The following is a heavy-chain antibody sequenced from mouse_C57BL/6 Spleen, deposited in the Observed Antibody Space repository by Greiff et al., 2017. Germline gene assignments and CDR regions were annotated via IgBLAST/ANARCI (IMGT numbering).Heavy chain of an antibody. Sequence: VQLQQPGAELVKPGASVKLSCKASGYTFTSYWMHWVKQRPGQGLEWIGMIHPNSGSTNYNEKFKSKATLTVDKSSSTAYMQLSSLTSEDSAVYYCARGSGTSPLLYWYFDVWGTGTTVTVSS. J-gene: IGHJ1*03. CDR2: IHPNSGST. V-gene: IGHV1-64*01. CDR1: GYTFTSYW. CDR3: ARGSGTSPLLYWYFDV. D-gene: IGHD4-1*01.